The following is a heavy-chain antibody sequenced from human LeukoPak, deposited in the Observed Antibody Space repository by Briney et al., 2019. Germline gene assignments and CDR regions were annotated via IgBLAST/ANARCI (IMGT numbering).Heavy chain of an antibody. CDR3: ARLRWQLVGPYSDY. Sequence: SETLSLTCSFSGDSISTYYWSWIRQSPGKGLEWIGHIYSSGNTDYNSSLKSRVTISVDTSKSQFSLRLSSVTATDTAVYYCARLRWQLVGPYSDYWGQGILVTVSS. J-gene: IGHJ4*02. CDR1: GDSISTYY. V-gene: IGHV4-59*01. CDR2: IYSSGNT. D-gene: IGHD1-26*01.